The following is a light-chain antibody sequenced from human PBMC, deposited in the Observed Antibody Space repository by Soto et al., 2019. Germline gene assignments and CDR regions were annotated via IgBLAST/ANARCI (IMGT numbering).Light chain of an antibody. CDR2: AAS. Sequence: AIRMTQSPSSLSASTGDRVTITCRASEGISSYLDWYQQKPGKAPKLLIYAASTLQSGVPSRFSGSGSGTDFTLTISCLQSEDFVTYYCQQYYSYPRTFGQGTKVEIK. J-gene: IGKJ1*01. CDR1: EGISSY. CDR3: QQYYSYPRT. V-gene: IGKV1-8*01.